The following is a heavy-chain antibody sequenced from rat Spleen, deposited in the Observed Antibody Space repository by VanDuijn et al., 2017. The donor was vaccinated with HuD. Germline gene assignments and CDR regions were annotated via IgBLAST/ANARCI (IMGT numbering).Heavy chain of an antibody. V-gene: IGHV3-3*01. D-gene: IGHD1-9*01. Sequence: EVQLQESGPGLVKPSQSLSLTCSASGYSITGAYRWNWIRKFPGNKLEWMGYINSAGSTNFNPSLKSRISITRDTSKNQFFLRVNSVTTEDTAIYYCAKDIRYFDYWGQGVMITVSS. CDR1: GYSITGAYR. CDR3: AKDIRYFDY. CDR2: INSAGST. J-gene: IGHJ2*01.